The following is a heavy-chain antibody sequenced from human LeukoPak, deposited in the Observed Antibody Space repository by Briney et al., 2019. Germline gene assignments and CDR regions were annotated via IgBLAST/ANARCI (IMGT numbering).Heavy chain of an antibody. V-gene: IGHV3-7*01. Sequence: GGSLGLSCAASGFTFRSYWMNRARQTPGKGLEWVAIINQDGSQKYYVDSVKGRFTISRDNAKNSLYLQMNSLRVEDTAVYYCARAISMVWGLIYYGMDVWGQGTTVTVSS. J-gene: IGHJ6*02. CDR3: ARAISMVWGLIYYGMDV. D-gene: IGHD3-10*01. CDR2: INQDGSQK. CDR1: GFTFRSYW.